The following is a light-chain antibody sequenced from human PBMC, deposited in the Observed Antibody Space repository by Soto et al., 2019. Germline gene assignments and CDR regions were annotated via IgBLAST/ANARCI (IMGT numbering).Light chain of an antibody. V-gene: IGKV1-5*01. CDR2: DAS. CDR3: QHYNGYFWT. Sequence: DIQMTQSPSTLSASVGDRVTITCRASQSINSWLAWYQQKPGKAPKLLIYDASSLQSGVQSRFSGSGSGTEFTLTVSSLQPDDFATYYCQHYNGYFWTFGQGTKVEIK. CDR1: QSINSW. J-gene: IGKJ1*01.